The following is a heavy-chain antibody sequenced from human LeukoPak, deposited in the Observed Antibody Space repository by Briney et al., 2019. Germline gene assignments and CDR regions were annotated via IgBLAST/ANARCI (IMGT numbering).Heavy chain of an antibody. D-gene: IGHD3-22*01. Sequence: SETLSLTCTVSGYSVSSGYYWGWIRQPPGKGLEWVGSIYHSGSTYYNPPLKSRVTISVDTSKNQFSLKLYSVTAADTAVYYCARSPEDDSSGLLIVWFDPWGQGTLVTVSS. CDR2: IYHSGST. CDR3: ARSPEDDSSGLLIVWFDP. J-gene: IGHJ5*02. V-gene: IGHV4-38-2*02. CDR1: GYSVSSGYY.